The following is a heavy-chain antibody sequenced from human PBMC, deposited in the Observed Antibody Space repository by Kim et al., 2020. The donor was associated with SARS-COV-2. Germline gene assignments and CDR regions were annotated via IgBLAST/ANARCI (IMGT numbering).Heavy chain of an antibody. Sequence: GGSLRLSCAASGFTFSSYAMHWVRQAPGKGLEWVAVISYDGSNKYYADSVKGRFTISRDNSKNTLYLQMNSLRAEDTAVYYCARDSATSCGGDCYSAPPDYWGQGTLVTVSS. J-gene: IGHJ4*02. CDR2: ISYDGSNK. V-gene: IGHV3-30*04. CDR1: GFTFSSYA. D-gene: IGHD2-21*02. CDR3: ARDSATSCGGDCYSAPPDY.